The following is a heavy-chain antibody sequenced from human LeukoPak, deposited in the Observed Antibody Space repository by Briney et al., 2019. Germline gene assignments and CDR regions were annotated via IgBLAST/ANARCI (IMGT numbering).Heavy chain of an antibody. CDR1: GFAFNTYA. CDR3: ARKILGSGSYPDF. J-gene: IGHJ4*02. Sequence: PGRSLRLSCAASGFAFNTYAMHWVRQAPGQGLEWVALIWHDGSHKFYSNSVRGQFTISRDNSKNTVSLQMNSLRPEDTAVYYCARKILGSGSYPDFWGQGTLVTVSS. V-gene: IGHV3-33*01. CDR2: IWHDGSHK. D-gene: IGHD3-10*01.